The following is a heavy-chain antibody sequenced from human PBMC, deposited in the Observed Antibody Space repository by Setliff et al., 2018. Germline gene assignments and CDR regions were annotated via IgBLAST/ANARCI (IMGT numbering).Heavy chain of an antibody. Sequence: ASVKVSCKASGGTFSNYAISWVRQAPGQGLEWMGGIIPMCRSGNYAQRFQGRVTITADESTSTVYMELTSLRAEDTAVYYCARGKMDVVAAGGKYCAMDVWGQGTAVTVSS. CDR3: ARGKMDVVAAGGKYCAMDV. CDR2: IIPMCRSG. V-gene: IGHV1-69*13. CDR1: GGTFSNYA. D-gene: IGHD6-13*01. J-gene: IGHJ6*02.